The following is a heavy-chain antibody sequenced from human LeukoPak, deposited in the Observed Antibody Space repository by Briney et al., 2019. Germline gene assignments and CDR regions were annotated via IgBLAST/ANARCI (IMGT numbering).Heavy chain of an antibody. D-gene: IGHD2-2*01. CDR1: GFTFDYYG. V-gene: IGHV3-20*04. Sequence: PGGSLRLSCAASGFTFDYYGMSWVRQAPRKGLEWVSGINWNGGSTGYADSVKGRYTISRDNAKNSLYLQMNSLRAEDTALYYCARDPGYCSSTSCHQDYWGQGTLVTVSS. CDR2: INWNGGST. CDR3: ARDPGYCSSTSCHQDY. J-gene: IGHJ4*02.